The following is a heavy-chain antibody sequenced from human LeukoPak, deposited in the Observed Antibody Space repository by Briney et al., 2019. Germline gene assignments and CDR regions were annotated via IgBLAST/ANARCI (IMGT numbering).Heavy chain of an antibody. CDR3: ARQYFLILSLYYFDY. Sequence: SETLSLTCTVSGGSISSSSYYWGWIRQPPGEGLEWIGSIYYSGSTYYNPSLKSRVTISVDTSKNQFSLKLSSVTAADTAVYYCARQYFLILSLYYFDYWGQGTLVTVSS. CDR1: GGSISSSSYY. V-gene: IGHV4-39*01. D-gene: IGHD3-10*02. CDR2: IYYSGST. J-gene: IGHJ4*02.